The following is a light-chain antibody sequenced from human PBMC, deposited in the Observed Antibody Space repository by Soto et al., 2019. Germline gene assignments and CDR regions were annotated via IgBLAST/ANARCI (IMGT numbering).Light chain of an antibody. J-gene: IGKJ1*01. CDR2: KAS. V-gene: IGKV1-5*03. Sequence: DIQMTPSPSTLSGSVGDRVTITCRASQTLGRWLAWYQQKPGKAPKLLIYKASTLKSGVPSRFSGSGSGKEFTLTISSLQPDDFATYYCQHYNSYSEAFGQGTKVDIK. CDR3: QHYNSYSEA. CDR1: QTLGRW.